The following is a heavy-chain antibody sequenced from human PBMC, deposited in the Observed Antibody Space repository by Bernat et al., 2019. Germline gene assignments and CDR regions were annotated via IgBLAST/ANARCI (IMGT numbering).Heavy chain of an antibody. V-gene: IGHV3-7*03. Sequence: EVQRGEAGGGGGEPGGSLRLSCAEAGFTFSSYWMSWVRQSPGKGLEWVANIKEDGNEKYYVDSVKGRFTISRDNAKYSLYLQMSSLGAEDTAVYYCARGGKMYASWWGQGTLVTVSS. D-gene: IGHD2-8*01. CDR2: IKEDGNEK. J-gene: IGHJ4*02. CDR3: ARGGKMYASW. CDR1: GFTFSSYW.